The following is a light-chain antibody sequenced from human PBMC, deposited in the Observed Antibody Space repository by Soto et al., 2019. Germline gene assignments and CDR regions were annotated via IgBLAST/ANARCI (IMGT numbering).Light chain of an antibody. Sequence: DIVMTQSPLSLPVTPGEPASISCRSSQSLAQSNGDNYLDWYLQRPGQSPQLLIYLGSNRASGVPDRFSGSGSGTDFTLKISRVEAEDVGVYYCMQGQQPPYTFGQGTKLEIK. V-gene: IGKV2-28*01. CDR1: QSLAQSNGDNY. CDR2: LGS. CDR3: MQGQQPPYT. J-gene: IGKJ2*01.